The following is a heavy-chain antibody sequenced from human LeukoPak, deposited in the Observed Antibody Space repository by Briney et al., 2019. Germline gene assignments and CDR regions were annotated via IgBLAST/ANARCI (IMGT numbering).Heavy chain of an antibody. V-gene: IGHV4-31*03. Sequence: PSETLSLTCTVSGGSISSSGYHWSWIRQHPGKGLEWIGYIYHSGSTYYNPSLKSRVTISVDTSKNQFSLKLNSVTAADTAVYYCARADSSSWPVDYWGQGTLVTVSS. J-gene: IGHJ4*02. CDR3: ARADSSSWPVDY. D-gene: IGHD6-13*01. CDR1: GGSISSSGYH. CDR2: IYHSGST.